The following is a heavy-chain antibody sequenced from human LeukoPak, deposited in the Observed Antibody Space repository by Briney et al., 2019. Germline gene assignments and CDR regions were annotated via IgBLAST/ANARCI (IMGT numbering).Heavy chain of an antibody. D-gene: IGHD5-18*01. J-gene: IGHJ4*02. CDR2: IYSGGTT. CDR1: GFTFSTYA. Sequence: GGSLRLSCAASGFTFSTYAMHWVRQAPGKGLEWVSTIYSGGTTYYADSVMGRFTISRHNSRNTLYLQMNSLRAEDTAVYYCARVDTVMAYYFDLWGQGTLVTVSS. CDR3: ARVDTVMAYYFDL. V-gene: IGHV3-53*04.